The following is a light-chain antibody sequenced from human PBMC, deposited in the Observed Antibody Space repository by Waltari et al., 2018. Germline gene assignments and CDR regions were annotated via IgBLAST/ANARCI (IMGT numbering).Light chain of an antibody. J-gene: IGKJ2*01. V-gene: IGKV3-15*01. CDR1: QSICSS. CDR2: GAF. Sequence: EVVITQSPATLSLSPGERATPSFRASQSICSSLAWYQQKPGQAPRLPITGAFTRATGVPGRFSGSGSGSGTEFTLTIGSLQSEDSAIYYCQQYSNWPMYTFGQGTKLAIK. CDR3: QQYSNWPMYT.